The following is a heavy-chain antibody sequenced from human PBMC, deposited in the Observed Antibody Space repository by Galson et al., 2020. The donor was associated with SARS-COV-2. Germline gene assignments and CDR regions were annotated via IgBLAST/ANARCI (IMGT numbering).Heavy chain of an antibody. V-gene: IGHV4-39*07. J-gene: IGHJ4*02. Sequence: SETLSLTCTVSGGSISSSSYYWGWIRQPPGKGLEWIGSIYYSGSTYYNPSLKSRVTISVDTSKNQFSLKLSSVTAADTAVYYCARVPALSSGYYLFDYWGQGTLVTVSS. CDR1: GGSISSSSYY. CDR2: IYYSGST. CDR3: ARVPALSSGYYLFDY. D-gene: IGHD3-22*01.